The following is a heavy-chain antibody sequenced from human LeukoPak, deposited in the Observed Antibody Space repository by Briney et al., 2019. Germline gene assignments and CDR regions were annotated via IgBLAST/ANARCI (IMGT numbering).Heavy chain of an antibody. CDR2: VNPSGDST. CDR3: ARVRDGYNDAYGI. V-gene: IGHV1-46*01. CDR1: GYTFSNYN. D-gene: IGHD5-24*01. J-gene: IGHJ3*02. Sequence: ASVKVSCKASGYTFSNYNIHWLRQAPGQGLEWMGIVNPSGDSTNYAQNFQGRVTMTGDTSTSTVYMELSSLRSEDTAVYYCARVRDGYNDAYGIWGQGTMVTVTS.